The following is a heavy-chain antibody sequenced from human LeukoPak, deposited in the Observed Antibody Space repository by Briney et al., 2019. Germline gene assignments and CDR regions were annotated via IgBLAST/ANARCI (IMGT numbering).Heavy chain of an antibody. V-gene: IGHV4-38-2*02. CDR2: IYHSGST. D-gene: IGHD4-17*01. J-gene: IGHJ4*02. CDR1: GYSISSGYY. CDR3: ARARTTVTDLWY. Sequence: PSETLSLTCTVSGYSISSGYYWAWIRPPPGKGLEWIGSIYHSGSTYYNPSLKSRVTISVDTSKNQFSLKLSSVTAADTAVYYCARARTTVTDLWYWGQGTLVTVSS.